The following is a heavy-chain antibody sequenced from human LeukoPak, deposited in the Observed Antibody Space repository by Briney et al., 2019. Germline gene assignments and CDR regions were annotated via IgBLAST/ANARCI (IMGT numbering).Heavy chain of an antibody. D-gene: IGHD3-22*01. CDR2: IYYSGST. CDR1: GGSISSYY. V-gene: IGHV4-59*08. J-gene: IGHJ4*02. Sequence: SETLSLTCTVSGGSISSYYWSWIRQPPGKGLEWIGYIYYSGSTNYNPSLKSRVTISVDTSKNQFSLKLSSVTAADTAVYYCARVGALYYYDSSGYYPDFDYWGQGTLVTVSS. CDR3: ARVGALYYYDSSGYYPDFDY.